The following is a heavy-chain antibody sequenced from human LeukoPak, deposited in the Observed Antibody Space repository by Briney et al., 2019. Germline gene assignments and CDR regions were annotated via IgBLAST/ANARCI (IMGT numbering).Heavy chain of an antibody. D-gene: IGHD6-19*01. CDR2: ISSYTGNT. CDR1: GYTFISYD. CDR3: GRNSSGDAFDV. Sequence: GASVKVSCKVSGYTFISYDISWVRQAPGQGLEWMGWISSYTGNTNYAQKLQGRVAMTTDTSTSTAYMELRSLRSDDTAVYYCGRNSSGDAFDVWGQGTMVTVSS. V-gene: IGHV1-18*01. J-gene: IGHJ3*01.